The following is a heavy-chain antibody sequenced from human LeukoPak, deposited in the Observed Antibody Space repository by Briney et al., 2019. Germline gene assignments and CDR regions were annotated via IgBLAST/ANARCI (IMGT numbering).Heavy chain of an antibody. V-gene: IGHV3-21*01. CDR2: ISSSSSYK. CDR3: ARPRICGDYPPGLFYY. D-gene: IGHD4-17*01. Sequence: GSLRLSCAASGFTFSSYSMNWVRQAPGKGLEWVSSISSSSSYKNYSDSVKGRFTISRDNAKNSPYLQMKNLRTEDTAVYYCARPRICGDYPPGLFYYGGQGTRVSVSS. J-gene: IGHJ4*02. CDR1: GFTFSSYS.